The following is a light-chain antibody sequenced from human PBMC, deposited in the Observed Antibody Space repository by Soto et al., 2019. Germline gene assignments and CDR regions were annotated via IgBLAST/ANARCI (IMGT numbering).Light chain of an antibody. CDR1: QGISSY. Sequence: IQLTQSPSSLSASVGDRVTITCRASQGISSYLAWYQQKPGKAPKLLTYGASTLQSGVPSRFSGSGSGTEFTLTISSLQPEDFATYYCQQLNSYPYTFGQGTKLEI. V-gene: IGKV1-9*01. CDR3: QQLNSYPYT. J-gene: IGKJ2*01. CDR2: GAS.